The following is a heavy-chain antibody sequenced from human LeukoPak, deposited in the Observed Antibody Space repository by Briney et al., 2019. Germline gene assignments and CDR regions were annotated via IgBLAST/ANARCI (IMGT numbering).Heavy chain of an antibody. CDR1: GGTFSSYA. V-gene: IGHV1-69*04. CDR3: AGQVVMVTAHPRYNWFDP. CDR2: IIPILGIA. J-gene: IGHJ5*02. D-gene: IGHD2-21*02. Sequence: SVKVSCKASGGTFSSYAISWVRQAPGQGLEWMGRIIPILGIANYAQKFQGRVTITADKSTSTAYMELSSLRSEDTAVYYCAGQVVMVTAHPRYNWFDPWGQGTLVTVSS.